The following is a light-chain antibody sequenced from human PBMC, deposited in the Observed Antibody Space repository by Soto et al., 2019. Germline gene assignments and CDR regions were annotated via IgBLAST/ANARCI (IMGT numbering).Light chain of an antibody. CDR1: SSDVGGYNY. CDR2: EVS. Sequence: QSVLTQPPSASGSPGQSVTISCTGTSSDVGGYNYVSWYQQHPGKVPKLMIYEVSKRPSGVPDRFSGSKSGNTASLTVSGLQAEDEADYYCSSYAGRNTLVFGGGTKLT. V-gene: IGLV2-8*01. CDR3: SSYAGRNTLV. J-gene: IGLJ2*01.